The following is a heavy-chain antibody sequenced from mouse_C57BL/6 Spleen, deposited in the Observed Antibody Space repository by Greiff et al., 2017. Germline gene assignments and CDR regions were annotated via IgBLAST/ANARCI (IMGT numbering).Heavy chain of an antibody. V-gene: IGHV1-15*01. Sequence: VQLQQSGAELVRPGASVTLSCKASGYTFTDYEMHWVKQTPVHGLEWIGAIDPETGGTAYNQKFKGKAILTADKSSSTAYLELRSLTSEDSAVYYCTSYYSNFWGQGTLVTVSA. CDR2: IDPETGGT. J-gene: IGHJ3*01. D-gene: IGHD2-5*01. CDR1: GYTFTDYE. CDR3: TSYYSNF.